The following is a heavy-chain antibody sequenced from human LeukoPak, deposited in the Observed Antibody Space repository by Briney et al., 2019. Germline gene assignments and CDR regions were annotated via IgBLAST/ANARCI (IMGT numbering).Heavy chain of an antibody. V-gene: IGHV3-74*01. D-gene: IGHD3-22*01. CDR3: AREVGYSHAFDY. J-gene: IGHJ4*02. CDR1: GVTFSSYW. Sequence: PGGSLRLSCAASGVTFSSYWMDCVRQAPGKGLVWVSRINSDGSSTSHADSVKGRFTISRDNAKNTLYLQMNSLRAEDTAVYYCAREVGYSHAFDYWGQGTLVTVSS. CDR2: INSDGSST.